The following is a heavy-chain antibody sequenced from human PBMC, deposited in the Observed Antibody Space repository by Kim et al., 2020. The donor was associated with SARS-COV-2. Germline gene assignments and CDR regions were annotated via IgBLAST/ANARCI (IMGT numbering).Heavy chain of an antibody. D-gene: IGHD1-26*01. Sequence: YYNPSLKSRVTISVDTSKNQFSLKLSSVPAADTAVYYCARQGGSYLHFDYWGQGTLVTVSS. V-gene: IGHV4-39*01. J-gene: IGHJ4*02. CDR3: ARQGGSYLHFDY.